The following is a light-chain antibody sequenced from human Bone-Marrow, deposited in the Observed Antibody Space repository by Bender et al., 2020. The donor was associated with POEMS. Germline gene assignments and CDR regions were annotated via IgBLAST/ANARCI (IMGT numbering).Light chain of an antibody. CDR2: EVR. CDR1: SSDVGSYNL. Sequence: QSALTQPASVSGSPGQSITISCTGTSSDVGSYNLVSWYQQHPGKAPTLMIYEVRQRPSGVSNRFSGSKSGNTASLTISGLQAEDEADYYCSSYGGNNIGVLGGGTELSV. J-gene: IGLJ2*01. V-gene: IGLV2-23*02. CDR3: SSYGGNNIGV.